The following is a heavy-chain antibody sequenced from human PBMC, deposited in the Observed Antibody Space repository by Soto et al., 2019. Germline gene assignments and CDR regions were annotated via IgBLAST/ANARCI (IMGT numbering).Heavy chain of an antibody. CDR1: SGSIRSSNW. D-gene: IGHD6-19*01. Sequence: QVQLQESGPGLVKPSGTLSLTCAVSSGSIRSSNWWSWVRQPPGKGLEWIGEIYHSGSTNYNPSLKSRVTISVDKSKNQFSLKLSSVTAADTAVYYCAGLIAVAGTGYYFDYWGQGTLVTVSS. CDR3: AGLIAVAGTGYYFDY. CDR2: IYHSGST. V-gene: IGHV4-4*02. J-gene: IGHJ4*02.